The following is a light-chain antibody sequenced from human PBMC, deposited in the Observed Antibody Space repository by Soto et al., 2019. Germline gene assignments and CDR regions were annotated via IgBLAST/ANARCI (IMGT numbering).Light chain of an antibody. J-gene: IGLJ2*01. CDR1: SSDIGGYHY. CDR3: SSYTSSSTYVI. V-gene: IGLV2-14*01. CDR2: VVS. Sequence: QSVLTQPASVSGSPGQSITISCTGSSSDIGGYHYVSWYQQHPGKAPKLMIYVVSSRPSGVSNRFSASKSGNTASLTISGLQAEDEADYYCSSYTSSSTYVIFGGGTKVTVL.